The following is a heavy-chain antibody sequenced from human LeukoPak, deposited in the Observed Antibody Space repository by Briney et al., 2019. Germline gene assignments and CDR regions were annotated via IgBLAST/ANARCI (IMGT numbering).Heavy chain of an antibody. J-gene: IGHJ4*02. Sequence: GGSLRLSCTASGFTFKSYAMTWVRQAPGKGLEWVSVISGNADTTYYSDPVKGRFTISRDNSKSTLYLQLNSPRAEDTAIYYCAKSRWPETTFGDSDYWGQGTLVTVSS. D-gene: IGHD3-10*02. CDR3: AKSRWPETTFGDSDY. CDR2: ISGNADTT. CDR1: GFTFKSYA. V-gene: IGHV3-23*01.